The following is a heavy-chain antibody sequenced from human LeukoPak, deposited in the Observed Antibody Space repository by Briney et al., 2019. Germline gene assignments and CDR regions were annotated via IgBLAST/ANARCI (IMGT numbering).Heavy chain of an antibody. CDR3: ARGSIADDY. D-gene: IGHD6-6*01. J-gene: IGHJ4*02. CDR1: GGSISTYY. Sequence: SETLSLTCTVSGGSISTYYGNWIRQAPGKGLEWIGYIYYSGSTNYNPSLKSRVTMSVDTSRNQFSLKLSSVTAADTAVYYCARGSIADDYWGQGTLITVSS. CDR2: IYYSGST. V-gene: IGHV4-59*12.